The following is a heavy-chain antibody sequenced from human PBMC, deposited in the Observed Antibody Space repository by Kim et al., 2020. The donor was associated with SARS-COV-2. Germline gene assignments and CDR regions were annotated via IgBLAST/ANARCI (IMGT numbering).Heavy chain of an antibody. J-gene: IGHJ6*03. D-gene: IGHD2-2*01. Sequence: GESLKISCKGSGYSFTNYWIVWVRQMPGKGLEWMGIIYPGDSDTRYSPSFQGQVTISADKSISTAYLQWSSLKASDTAMYCCARQVYCSSTSCPRYYYYYYMDVWGKGTTVTVSS. CDR3: ARQVYCSSTSCPRYYYYYYMDV. V-gene: IGHV5-51*01. CDR2: IYPGDSDT. CDR1: GYSFTNYW.